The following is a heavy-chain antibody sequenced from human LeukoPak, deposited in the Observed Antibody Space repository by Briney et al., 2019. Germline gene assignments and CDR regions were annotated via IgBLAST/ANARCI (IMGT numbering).Heavy chain of an antibody. CDR3: ARGDGYYYYYMDV. D-gene: IGHD3-16*01. CDR2: INPNSGGT. V-gene: IGHV1-2*02. J-gene: IGHJ6*03. CDR1: GYTFTGYY. Sequence: ASVKVSCKASGYTFTGYYMHWLRQAPGQGLGWMGWINPNSGGTNYAQKFQGRVTMTRDTSISTAYMELSRLRSDDTAVYYCARGDGYYYYYMDVWGKGTTVPVSS.